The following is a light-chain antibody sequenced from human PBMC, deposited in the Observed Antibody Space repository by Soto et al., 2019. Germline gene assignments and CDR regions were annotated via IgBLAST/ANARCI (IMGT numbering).Light chain of an antibody. CDR2: GIS. CDR3: QQYGSSPKT. CDR1: QSVGSY. V-gene: IGKV3-20*01. J-gene: IGKJ1*01. Sequence: EIVLTQSPGTLSLSPGERATLFCRASQSVGSYLAWYQQKPGQAPRLLIYGISSRATGIPDRFSGSGSGTDFTLTISRLEPEDFAVYYCQQYGSSPKTFGQGTKVDIK.